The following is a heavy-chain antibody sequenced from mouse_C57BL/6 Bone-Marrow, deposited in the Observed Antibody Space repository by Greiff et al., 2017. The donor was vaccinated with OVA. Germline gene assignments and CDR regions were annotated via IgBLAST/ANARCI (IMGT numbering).Heavy chain of an antibody. CDR2: IYPRSGNT. D-gene: IGHD1-1*01. V-gene: IGHV1-81*01. CDR3: ARSLYYGSSSWYFDV. Sequence: QVQLQQSGAELARPGASVKLSCKASGYTFTSYGISWVKQRTGQGLEWIGEIYPRSGNTYYNEKFKGKATLNADKSSSTAYMELRSLTSEDSAVYFCARSLYYGSSSWYFDVWGTGTTVTVSS. CDR1: GYTFTSYG. J-gene: IGHJ1*03.